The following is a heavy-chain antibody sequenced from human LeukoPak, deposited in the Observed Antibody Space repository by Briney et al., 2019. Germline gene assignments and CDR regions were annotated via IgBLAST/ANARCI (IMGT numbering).Heavy chain of an antibody. CDR1: GGSISSSTYY. CDR2: IYDSGDT. CDR3: ARHGRPGYGGYENAFDI. D-gene: IGHD5-12*01. V-gene: IGHV4-39*01. Sequence: PSETLSLTCTVSGGSISSSTYYWDWIRQPPGQGLEWIVNIYDSGDTYYTPCLKSRVTMFVDTSKNQFSLKLSSVTAADTAVYYCARHGRPGYGGYENAFDIWGQGTMVTVSS. J-gene: IGHJ3*02.